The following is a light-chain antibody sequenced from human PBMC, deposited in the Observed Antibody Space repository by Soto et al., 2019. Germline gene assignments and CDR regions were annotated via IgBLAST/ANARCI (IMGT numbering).Light chain of an antibody. Sequence: VLTQPPSVSGAPGQRVTISCTGGSSNIGAGYDVHWYRQLPGTAPQLLIYGNADRPSGVPDRFSGSKSGTSASLAITGLQAEDEADYYCQSYDSSLRGYVFGSGTKVTVL. CDR1: SSNIGAGYD. CDR2: GNA. J-gene: IGLJ1*01. CDR3: QSYDSSLRGYV. V-gene: IGLV1-40*01.